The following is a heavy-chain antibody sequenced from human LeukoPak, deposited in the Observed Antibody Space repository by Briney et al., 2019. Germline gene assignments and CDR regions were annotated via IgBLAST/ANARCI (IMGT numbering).Heavy chain of an antibody. CDR1: EFSFNHYG. Sequence: GGSLRLSCAASEFSFNHYGTHWFRQAPGKGLEWVASISYHTTDKFYADSVKGRFTISRDNSLDTLYLQMNSLRVEDTAIYYCAKPTTGTTSYFFDYWGQGTLVTVSS. CDR3: AKPTTGTTSYFFDY. D-gene: IGHD4-17*01. CDR2: ISYHTTDK. V-gene: IGHV3-30*18. J-gene: IGHJ4*02.